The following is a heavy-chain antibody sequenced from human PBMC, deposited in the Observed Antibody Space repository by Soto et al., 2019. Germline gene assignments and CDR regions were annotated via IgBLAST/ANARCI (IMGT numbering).Heavy chain of an antibody. CDR2: IIPIFGTA. D-gene: IGHD3-10*01. Sequence: SVKVSCKASGGTFSSYAISWVRQAPGQGLEWMGGIIPIFGTANYAQKFQGRVTITADESTSTAYMELSSLRSEDTAVYYCAREAFITMVRGGPYYYYGMDVWGQGTTVTVSS. J-gene: IGHJ6*02. V-gene: IGHV1-69*13. CDR1: GGTFSSYA. CDR3: AREAFITMVRGGPYYYYGMDV.